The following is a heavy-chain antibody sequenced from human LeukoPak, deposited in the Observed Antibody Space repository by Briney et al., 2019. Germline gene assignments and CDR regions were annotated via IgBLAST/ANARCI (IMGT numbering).Heavy chain of an antibody. Sequence: GGSLRLSCAASGFTFSSYEMNWVRQAPGKGLEWVSYISSSGSTIYYADSVKGRFTIPRDNAKNSLYLQMNSLRAEDTAVYYCASGPSSSLYYYYYYYMDVWGKGTTVTISS. V-gene: IGHV3-48*03. J-gene: IGHJ6*03. D-gene: IGHD6-6*01. CDR3: ASGPSSSLYYYYYYYMDV. CDR2: ISSSGSTI. CDR1: GFTFSSYE.